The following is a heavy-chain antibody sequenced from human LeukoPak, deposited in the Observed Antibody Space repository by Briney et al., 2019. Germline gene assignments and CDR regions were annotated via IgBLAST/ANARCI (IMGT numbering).Heavy chain of an antibody. CDR3: ARDKGYYDSSGYYHYYFDY. CDR1: GYTFTIYG. CDR2: ISAYNGNT. V-gene: IGHV1-18*01. J-gene: IGHJ4*02. Sequence: ASVKVSCKASGYTFTIYGISWVRQAPGQGLEWMGWISAYNGNTNYAQKLQGRVTMTTDTSTSTAYMELRSLRSDDTAVYYCARDKGYYDSSGYYHYYFDYWGEGTLVTVSS. D-gene: IGHD3-22*01.